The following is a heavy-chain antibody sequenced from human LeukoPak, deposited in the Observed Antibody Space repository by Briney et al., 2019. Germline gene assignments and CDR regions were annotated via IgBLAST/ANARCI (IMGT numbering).Heavy chain of an antibody. D-gene: IGHD3-22*01. Sequence: SQTLSLTCTLSGGSLSSGDYYWSWLRQPPGKGLEWFGYIYYSGSPYYNPSLKSRLTRSVDTSKNQFSLKLSPVTAADTAVYNCATDSGGYYYGAFDIWGQGTMVTVSS. V-gene: IGHV4-30-4*01. J-gene: IGHJ3*02. CDR2: IYYSGSP. CDR3: ATDSGGYYYGAFDI. CDR1: GGSLSSGDYY.